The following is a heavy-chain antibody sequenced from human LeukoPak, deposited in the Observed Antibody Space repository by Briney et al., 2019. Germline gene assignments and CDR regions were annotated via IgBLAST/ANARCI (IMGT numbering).Heavy chain of an antibody. CDR3: ARAIKPRVGAFDI. CDR2: INPNSGGT. Sequence: GASVKVSCKASGYTFTGYYMHWVRQAPGQGLEWMGWINPNSGGTNYAQKFQGRVTMTRDTSISTAYMELSRLRSDDTAVYYCARAIKPRVGAFDIWGQGTIVTVSS. V-gene: IGHV1-2*02. J-gene: IGHJ3*02. CDR1: GYTFTGYY.